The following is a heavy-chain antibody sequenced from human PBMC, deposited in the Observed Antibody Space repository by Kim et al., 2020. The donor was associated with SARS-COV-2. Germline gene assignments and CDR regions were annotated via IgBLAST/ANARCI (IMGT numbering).Heavy chain of an antibody. Sequence: SETLSLTCAVYGGSFSGYYWSWIRQPPGKGLEWIGEINHSGSTNYNPSLKSRVTISVDTSKNQFSLKLSSVTAADTAVYYCARGFTSGWYSRDYWGQGTLVTVSS. CDR3: ARGFTSGWYSRDY. CDR1: GGSFSGYY. V-gene: IGHV4-34*01. J-gene: IGHJ4*02. D-gene: IGHD6-19*01. CDR2: INHSGST.